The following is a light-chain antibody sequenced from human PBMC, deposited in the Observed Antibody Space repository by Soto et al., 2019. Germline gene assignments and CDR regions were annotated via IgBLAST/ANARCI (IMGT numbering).Light chain of an antibody. V-gene: IGLV2-14*01. Sequence: QSALTQPASVSGSPGPSITISCTATSSDVGSYNYVSWYQQHPGKAPKLMIYEVSNRPSGVSHRFSGSKSGNTASLTISGLQAEDEADYYCSSYTSSSIAYVFGTGTKLTVL. CDR1: SSDVGSYNY. CDR3: SSYTSSSIAYV. CDR2: EVS. J-gene: IGLJ1*01.